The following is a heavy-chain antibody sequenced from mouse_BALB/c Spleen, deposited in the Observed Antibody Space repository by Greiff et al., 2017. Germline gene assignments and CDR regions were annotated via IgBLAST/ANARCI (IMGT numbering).Heavy chain of an antibody. CDR1: GFTFSSYA. Sequence: EVQLVESGGGLVKPGGSLKLSCAASGFTFSSYAMSWVRQTPEKRLEWVASISSGGSTYYPDSVKGRFTISRDNARNILYLQMSSLRSEDTAMYYCARGGGYDERFAYWGQGTLVTVSA. CDR3: ARGGGYDERFAY. D-gene: IGHD2-2*01. J-gene: IGHJ3*01. CDR2: ISSGGST. V-gene: IGHV5-6-5*01.